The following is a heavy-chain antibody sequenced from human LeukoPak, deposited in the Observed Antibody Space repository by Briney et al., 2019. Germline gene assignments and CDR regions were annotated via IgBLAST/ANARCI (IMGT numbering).Heavy chain of an antibody. J-gene: IGHJ4*02. CDR2: IIPIFGTA. V-gene: IGHV1-69*13. CDR1: GGTFSSYA. CDR3: ARDRGSGWTNFDY. D-gene: IGHD6-19*01. Sequence: ASVKVSCKASGGTFSSYAISWVRQAPGQGLEWMGGIIPIFGTANYAQKFQGRVTITADESTSTAYMELSSLRSEDTAVYYCARDRGSGWTNFDYWGQGTLVTVSS.